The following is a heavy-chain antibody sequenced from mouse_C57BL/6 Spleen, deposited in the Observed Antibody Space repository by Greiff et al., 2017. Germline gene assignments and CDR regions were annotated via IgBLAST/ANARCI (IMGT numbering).Heavy chain of an antibody. CDR1: GYSFTGYY. V-gene: IGHV1-42*01. J-gene: IGHJ2*01. CDR3: ARGYYYSSRSDYFDY. CDR2: INPSTGGT. Sequence: VQLQQSGPELVKPGASVKISCKASGYSFTGYYMNWVKQSPEKSLEWIGEINPSTGGTTYNQKFKAKAPLTVDKSSSTAYMQLKSLTSEDSAVYYCARGYYYSSRSDYFDYWGQGTTLTVSS. D-gene: IGHD1-1*01.